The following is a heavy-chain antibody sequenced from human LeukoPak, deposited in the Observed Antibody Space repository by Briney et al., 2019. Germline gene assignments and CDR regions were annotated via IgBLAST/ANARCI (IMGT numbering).Heavy chain of an antibody. CDR1: GFTFSSYV. V-gene: IGHV3-30*04. J-gene: IGHJ6*02. D-gene: IGHD2-15*01. CDR3: AGSYYYYGMDV. CDR2: ISYDGSNK. Sequence: GGSLRLSCAASGFTFSSYVMHWVRQAPGKGLEWVAVISYDGSNKYYADSVKGRFTISRDNSKNTLYLQMNSLRAEDTAVYYCAGSYYYYGMDVWGQGTTVTVSS.